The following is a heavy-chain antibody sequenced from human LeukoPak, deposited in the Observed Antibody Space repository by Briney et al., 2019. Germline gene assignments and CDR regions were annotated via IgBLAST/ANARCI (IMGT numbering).Heavy chain of an antibody. CDR1: GYSISSGFY. J-gene: IGHJ3*02. CDR2: IYHSGST. D-gene: IGHD2-15*01. V-gene: IGHV4-38-2*02. Sequence: PLETLSLTCTVSGYSISSGFYWGWIRQPPGKGLEWIGSIYHSGSTHYNSSLKSRVTISVDTSKNQLSLKLSSVTAADTAVYYCARGVGSGNDAFDIWGQGTMVTVSS. CDR3: ARGVGSGNDAFDI.